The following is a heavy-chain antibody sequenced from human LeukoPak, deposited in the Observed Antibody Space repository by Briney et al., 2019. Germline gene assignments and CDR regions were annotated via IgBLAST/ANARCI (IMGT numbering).Heavy chain of an antibody. V-gene: IGHV4-61*02. J-gene: IGHJ5*02. CDR2: IYTSGST. Sequence: SQTLSLTCTVSGGSISSGSYYWSWIRQPAGKGLEWIGRIYTSGSTNYNPSLKRRVTISVDTSKNQFSLKLSSVTAADTAVYYCARGAPRWWFDPWGQGTLVTVSS. D-gene: IGHD4-23*01. CDR1: GGSISSGSYY. CDR3: ARGAPRWWFDP.